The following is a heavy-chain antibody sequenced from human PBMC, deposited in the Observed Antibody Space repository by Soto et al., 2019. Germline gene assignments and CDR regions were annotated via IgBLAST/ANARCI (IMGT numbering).Heavy chain of an antibody. J-gene: IGHJ6*03. D-gene: IGHD2-2*01. CDR1: GGSISRSSYY. CDR3: ARLPREYCSSTSCYGNYYYYYYMDV. V-gene: IGHV4-39*01. CDR2: IYYSGST. Sequence: PSETLSLTCTVSGGSISRSSYYWGWIRQPPGKGLEWTGSIYYSGSTYYNPSLKSRVTISVDTSKNQFSLKLSSVTVADTAVYYCARLPREYCSSTSCYGNYYYYYYMDVWGKGTTVTVSS.